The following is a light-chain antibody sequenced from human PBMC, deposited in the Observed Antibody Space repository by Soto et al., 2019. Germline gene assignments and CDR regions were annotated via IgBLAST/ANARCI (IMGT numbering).Light chain of an antibody. J-gene: IGKJ4*01. Sequence: DIQMTQSPSSLSASVGDRVTITCRASQGISTYLNWYQQKPGKAPKLLIYAASTLQSGVPSRFSGSGSGTDFTLAISSLQPEDFATYYCQQSSSTPQTFGGGTKVDIK. CDR3: QQSSSTPQT. V-gene: IGKV1-39*01. CDR1: QGISTY. CDR2: AAS.